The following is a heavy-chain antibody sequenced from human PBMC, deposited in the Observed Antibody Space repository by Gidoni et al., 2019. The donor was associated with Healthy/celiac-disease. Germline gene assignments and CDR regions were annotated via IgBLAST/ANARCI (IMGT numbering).Heavy chain of an antibody. J-gene: IGHJ5*02. CDR3: ARAGLRYCSGGSCYSDNWFDP. Sequence: QVQLVQSGAEVKKPVASVKVSCKASGYTCTGYYILWVRPAPGQGLEWLGWINPNSGGTNDAQKFQGWVTMTRDTSIRTAYMELSRLRSDDTAVYYCARAGLRYCSGGSCYSDNWFDPWGQGTLVTVSS. D-gene: IGHD2-15*01. CDR2: INPNSGGT. V-gene: IGHV1-2*04. CDR1: GYTCTGYY.